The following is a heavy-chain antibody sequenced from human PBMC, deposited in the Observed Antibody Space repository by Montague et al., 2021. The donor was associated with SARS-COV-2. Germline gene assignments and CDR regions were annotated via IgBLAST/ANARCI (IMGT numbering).Heavy chain of an antibody. V-gene: IGHV4-61*01. CDR2: ISNTGST. CDR3: AGGYGSGSYSS. Sequence: SETLSLTCSVSGATVSSHSYYWSWIRQPPGKGLEWIGYISNTGSTSYKTSLKSRVTISLDTSKNEFSLQMTSVTAADTAVYYCAGGYGSGSYSSWGQGTLVTVSS. D-gene: IGHD3-10*01. J-gene: IGHJ4*02. CDR1: GATVSSHSYY.